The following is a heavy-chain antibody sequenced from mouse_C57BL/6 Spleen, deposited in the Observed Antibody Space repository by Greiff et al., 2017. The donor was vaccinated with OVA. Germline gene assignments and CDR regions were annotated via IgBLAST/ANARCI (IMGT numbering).Heavy chain of an antibody. CDR3: ARPYDYGDYAMDY. CDR2: IYPGDGDT. CDR1: GYAFSSSW. D-gene: IGHD2-4*01. V-gene: IGHV1-82*01. J-gene: IGHJ4*01. Sequence: VQLQESGPELVKPGASVKISCKASGYAFSSSWMNWVKQRPGKGLEWIGRIYPGDGDTNYNGKFKGKATLTADKSSSTAYMQLSSLTSEDSAVYVCARPYDYGDYAMDYWGQGTSVTVSS.